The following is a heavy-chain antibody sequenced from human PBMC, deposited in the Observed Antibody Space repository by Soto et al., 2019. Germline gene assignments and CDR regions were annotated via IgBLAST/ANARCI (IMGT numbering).Heavy chain of an antibody. J-gene: IGHJ5*02. V-gene: IGHV1-18*01. CDR3: ASGVGSGSYYNQYNWFDP. CDR1: GGTVSSYT. Sequence: ASVKACCKACGGTVSSYTISWVRQPPGQGLEWMGWINVYNGNTKYAQKVQGRVTMTTDTSTSTAYMELRSLRSDDTAVYYCASGVGSGSYYNQYNWFDPWGQGTLVTVSS. D-gene: IGHD3-10*01. CDR2: INVYNGNT.